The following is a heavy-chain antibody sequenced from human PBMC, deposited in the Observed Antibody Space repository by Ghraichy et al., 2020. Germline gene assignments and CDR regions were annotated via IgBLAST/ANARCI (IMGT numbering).Heavy chain of an antibody. Sequence: GESLNISCKPTGYMFSNYWIGWVRRVPGKGLEWMGIIFPYDSGTAYSPSFQGRVTISVDKPMKTAYLQWNSLEPSDSGVYYCARRSASYVDYWGQGTLVTVSS. V-gene: IGHV5-51*01. J-gene: IGHJ4*02. CDR3: ARRSASYVDY. CDR2: IFPYDSGT. CDR1: GYMFSNYW.